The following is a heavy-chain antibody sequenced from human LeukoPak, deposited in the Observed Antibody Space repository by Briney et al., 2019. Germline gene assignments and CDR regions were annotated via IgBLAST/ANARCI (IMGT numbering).Heavy chain of an antibody. CDR1: GGSLSSYY. CDR2: IYTSGST. Sequence: SETLSLTCTVAGGSLSSYYWSWIRQPAGKGLEWIGRIYTSGSTNYNPSLKSRVTMSVDTSKNQFSLKLSSVTAADTAVYYCASRENDIVVVPAAKALGYWGQGTLVTVSS. J-gene: IGHJ4*02. D-gene: IGHD2-2*01. CDR3: ASRENDIVVVPAAKALGY. V-gene: IGHV4-4*07.